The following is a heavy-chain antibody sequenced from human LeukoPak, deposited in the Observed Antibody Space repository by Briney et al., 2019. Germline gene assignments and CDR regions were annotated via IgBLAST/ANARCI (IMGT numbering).Heavy chain of an antibody. CDR1: GFTFCRYG. D-gene: IGHD1-26*01. Sequence: GGTLRLSRATSGFTFCRYGMPWVRHPPGTGLGCVTFIRYDGNNKYYSDSVKGRFTISRDNSKNTLYLEMNSLRAEDTAVYYCAKDGQVGAIGYFDYRGQGTLVTVSS. CDR3: AKDGQVGAIGYFDY. J-gene: IGHJ4*02. CDR2: IRYDGNNK. V-gene: IGHV3-30*02.